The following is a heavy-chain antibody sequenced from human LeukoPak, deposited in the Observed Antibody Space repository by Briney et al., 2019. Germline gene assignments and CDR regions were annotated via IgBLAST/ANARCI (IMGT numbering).Heavy chain of an antibody. CDR3: ARHEGGLWFGELAVDY. CDR1: GYSFTSYW. CDR2: IYPGDSDT. V-gene: IGHV5-51*01. D-gene: IGHD3-10*01. J-gene: IGHJ4*02. Sequence: GGSLKISCKGSGYSFTSYWIGWVRQMPGKGLEWMGIIYPGDSDTKYSPSFQGQITISADKSISTAYLQWSSLKASDTAIYYCARHEGGLWFGELAVDYWGQGTLVTVSS.